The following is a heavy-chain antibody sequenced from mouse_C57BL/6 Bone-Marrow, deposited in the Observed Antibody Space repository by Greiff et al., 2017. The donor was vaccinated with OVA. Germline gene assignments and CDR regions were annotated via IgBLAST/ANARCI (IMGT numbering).Heavy chain of an antibody. Sequence: EVKLVESGGGLVQPGESLKLSCESNEYEFPSHDMSWVRKTPEKRLKLVAAINSDGGSTYYPDTMERRFIISRDNTKKTLYLQMSSLRSEDTALYYCARHDSSGYFYYAMDYWGQGTSVTVSS. J-gene: IGHJ4*01. CDR2: INSDGGST. V-gene: IGHV5-2*01. D-gene: IGHD3-2*02. CDR3: ARHDSSGYFYYAMDY. CDR1: EYEFPSHD.